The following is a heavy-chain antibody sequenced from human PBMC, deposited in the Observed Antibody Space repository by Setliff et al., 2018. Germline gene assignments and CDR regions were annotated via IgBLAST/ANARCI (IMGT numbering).Heavy chain of an antibody. V-gene: IGHV5-51*01. J-gene: IGHJ6*03. CDR1: GYNFNAHW. D-gene: IGHD1-1*01. Sequence: GESLKISCATSGYNFNAHWIAWVRQVPGGGLEWMGLIFPADSETRYSPSFQGQFTMSVDTSINTAYLQWNSLKASDTALYFCARLPSTGSAFFQHWGKGTPVTVS. CDR3: ARLPSTGSAFFQH. CDR2: IFPADSET.